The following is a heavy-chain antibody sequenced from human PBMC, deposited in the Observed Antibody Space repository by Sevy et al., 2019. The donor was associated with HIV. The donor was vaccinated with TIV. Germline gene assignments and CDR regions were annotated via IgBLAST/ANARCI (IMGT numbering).Heavy chain of an antibody. CDR1: GGSFSGYY. CDR3: ARADDCSGGSCYETDMDV. Sequence: SETLSLTCAVYGGSFSGYYWSWIRQPPGKGLEWIGEINHSGSTNYNPSLKSRVTISVDTSKNQFSLKLSSVTAADTAVYYCARADDCSGGSCYETDMDVWGQGTTVTVSS. V-gene: IGHV4-34*01. J-gene: IGHJ6*02. CDR2: INHSGST. D-gene: IGHD2-15*01.